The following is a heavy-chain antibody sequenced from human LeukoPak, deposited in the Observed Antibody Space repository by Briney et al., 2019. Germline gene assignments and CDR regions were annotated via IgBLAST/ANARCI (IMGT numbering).Heavy chain of an antibody. Sequence: ASVKVSCKASGYTFSGYYMHWVRQAPGQGLERMGWINPNTGGTNYAQKFQGRVTMTRDTSISTTYMELSRLRSDDTAVYYCASQPYYFDSSGYYDYRGQGTLVTVSS. J-gene: IGHJ4*02. V-gene: IGHV1-2*02. CDR2: INPNTGGT. CDR3: ASQPYYFDSSGYYDY. D-gene: IGHD3-22*01. CDR1: GYTFSGYY.